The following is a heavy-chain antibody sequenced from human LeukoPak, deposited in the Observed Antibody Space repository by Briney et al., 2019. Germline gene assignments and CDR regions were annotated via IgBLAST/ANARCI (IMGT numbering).Heavy chain of an antibody. D-gene: IGHD6-13*01. CDR1: GGSFTGYY. CDR3: AGGPSSSWYMYGKAGR. V-gene: IGHV4-34*01. J-gene: IGHJ4*02. CDR2: INHSGST. Sequence: SGTLSLTCAVYGGSFTGYYWSWIGQPPGKGREWMGEINHSGSTNYNPSPNSRVTISLDTSKNQFPLTLSRATAAAPPPCYCAGGPSSSWYMYGKAGRWGQGTLVTVPS.